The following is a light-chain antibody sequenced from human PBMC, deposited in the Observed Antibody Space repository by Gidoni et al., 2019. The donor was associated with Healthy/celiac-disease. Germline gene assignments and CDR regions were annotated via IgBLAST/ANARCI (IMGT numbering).Light chain of an antibody. CDR1: QAIRSY. V-gene: IGKV1-9*01. CDR2: AAS. Sequence: DIQLTQSPSFLSASVGDRVTITYRASQAIRSYLAWYQQKPGKAPTLQIYAASTLQRWVPSRFSSSGSGTEFTLTISSLQPEDFATDYCQQLNSYPLTFGGGTKVEIK. J-gene: IGKJ4*01. CDR3: QQLNSYPLT.